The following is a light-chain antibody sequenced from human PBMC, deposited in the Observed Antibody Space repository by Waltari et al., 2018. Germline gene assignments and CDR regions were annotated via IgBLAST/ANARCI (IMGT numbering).Light chain of an antibody. V-gene: IGKV1-9*01. J-gene: IGKJ2*01. Sequence: IQLTPPPSSLSASVGDRVPITCRSSQGISTYLAWYQQKPGEAPKLLIYAASTLQSGVPSRFSGSGSGTDFTLTISSLQPEDFATYYCQQLYTYPYTFGQGTKLEIK. CDR1: QGISTY. CDR2: AAS. CDR3: QQLYTYPYT.